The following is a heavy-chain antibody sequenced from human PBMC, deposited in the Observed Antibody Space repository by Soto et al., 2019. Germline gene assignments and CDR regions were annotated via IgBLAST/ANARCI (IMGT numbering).Heavy chain of an antibody. J-gene: IGHJ5*02. CDR3: VRDGTKTLRDWFDP. V-gene: IGHV4-31*03. D-gene: IGHD1-1*01. Sequence: PSETLSLTCSVSRGSITSSCYYWSWIRQHPGKGLEWIGDIYNSGSTHYNPSLKSRVSILLDTSNNQFSLKLTSVTAADTAVYYCVRDGTKTLRDWFDPWGQGISVPVSS. CDR1: RGSITSSCYY. CDR2: IYNSGST.